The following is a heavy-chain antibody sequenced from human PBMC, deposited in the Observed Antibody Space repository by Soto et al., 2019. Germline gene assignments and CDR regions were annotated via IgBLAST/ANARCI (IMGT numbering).Heavy chain of an antibody. CDR3: VRSNGAYSYGTPFAS. Sequence: EVQLEESGGALVQPGRSLRLSCAASGFTFDDYAMHWVRQVLGKGLEWVSSISWNSGNIGYADSVKGRFTTSRDNATNSLKLQMNSLRPECTAMYYCVRSNGAYSYGTPFASWGKGTMATVSS. V-gene: IGHV3-9*01. D-gene: IGHD2-8*01. CDR2: ISWNSGNI. CDR1: GFTFDDYA. J-gene: IGHJ4*02.